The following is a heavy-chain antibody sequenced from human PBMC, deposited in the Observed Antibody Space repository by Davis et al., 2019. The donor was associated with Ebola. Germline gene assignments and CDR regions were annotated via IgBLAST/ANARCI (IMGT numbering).Heavy chain of an antibody. D-gene: IGHD6-19*01. CDR1: GGTSRSYT. CDR3: ARAWSSGWLYYFDY. CDR2: IIPILGIA. Sequence: SVKVSCKASGGTSRSYTLSWVRQAPGQGLEWMGRIIPILGIANYAQKFQGRVTITADKSTSTAYMELSSLRSEDTAVYYCARAWSSGWLYYFDYWGQGTLVTVSS. J-gene: IGHJ4*02. V-gene: IGHV1-69*02.